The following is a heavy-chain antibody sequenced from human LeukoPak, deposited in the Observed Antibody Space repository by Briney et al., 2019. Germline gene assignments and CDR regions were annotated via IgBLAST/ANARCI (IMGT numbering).Heavy chain of an antibody. J-gene: IGHJ4*02. D-gene: IGHD3-3*01. CDR1: AGSIGSGGYS. Sequence: SQTLSLTCALSAGSIGSGGYSWSWIRQPPGKGLEWIGYIYHSGSTYYNPSLKSRVNISVDRSKNQFSLKLSSVTAADTAVYYCARGVSGGVFDYWGQGTLVTVSS. CDR3: ARGVSGGVFDY. V-gene: IGHV4-30-2*01. CDR2: IYHSGST.